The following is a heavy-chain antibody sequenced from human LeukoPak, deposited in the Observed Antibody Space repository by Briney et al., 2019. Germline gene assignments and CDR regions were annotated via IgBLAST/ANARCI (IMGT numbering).Heavy chain of an antibody. CDR1: GFTFSSYA. CDR2: ISGSGGST. D-gene: IGHD5-12*01. V-gene: IGHV3-23*01. Sequence: GGSLRLFCAASGFTFSSYAMSWVRQAPGKGLEWVSAISGSGGSTYYADSVKGRFTISRDNSKNTLYLQMNSLRAEDTAVYYCAKVVVATHDAFDIWGQGTMVTVSS. CDR3: AKVVVATHDAFDI. J-gene: IGHJ3*02.